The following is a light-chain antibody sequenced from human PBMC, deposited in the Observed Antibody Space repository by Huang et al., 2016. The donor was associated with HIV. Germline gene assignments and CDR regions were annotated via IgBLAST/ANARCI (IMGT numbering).Light chain of an antibody. CDR1: LDINNY. Sequence: DIQMTQSPSSLSASLGDKVTITCQASLDINNYLNWYQQKPGKVPKLLISEASERETVVPPRYSGSRSGTNFTLTVSSLQAEDIGTYYCQQYDTLPLTFGQGTNVEI. V-gene: IGKV1-33*01. CDR3: QQYDTLPLT. CDR2: EAS. J-gene: IGKJ1*01.